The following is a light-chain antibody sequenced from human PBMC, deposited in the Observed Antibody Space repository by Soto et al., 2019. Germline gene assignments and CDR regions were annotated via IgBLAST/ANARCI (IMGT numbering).Light chain of an antibody. J-gene: IGLJ3*02. CDR3: ATLDASLNEWV. CDR1: SSNIGSST. V-gene: IGLV1-44*01. CDR2: GDD. Sequence: QSVLTQPPSASGTPGQRVTISCSGSSSNIGSSTVNWYQQLPGTAPKLLIYGDDQRPSGVPDRFSGSKSGTSASLAISGLQSEDEADYYCATLDASLNEWVFGGGTKLTVL.